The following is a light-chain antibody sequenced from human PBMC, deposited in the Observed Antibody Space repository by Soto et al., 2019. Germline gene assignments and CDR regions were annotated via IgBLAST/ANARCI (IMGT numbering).Light chain of an antibody. V-gene: IGKV3-15*01. CDR2: DAS. CDR3: QQYNNWPRT. Sequence: ETMMTQSPDTLSLSLGERSTLSFMASQSLRSSLAWYQQKPGQAPRLLIYDASTRATGIPARFSGSGSGTEFTLTINSLQSEDFAVYYCQQYNNWPRTFGQGTKVDIK. J-gene: IGKJ1*01. CDR1: QSLRSS.